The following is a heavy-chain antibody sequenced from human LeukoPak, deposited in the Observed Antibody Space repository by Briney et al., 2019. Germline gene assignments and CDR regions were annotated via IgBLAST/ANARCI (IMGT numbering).Heavy chain of an antibody. D-gene: IGHD1-26*01. CDR3: ARNSVGATNGVDY. V-gene: IGHV4-61*08. J-gene: IGHJ4*02. CDR1: GGSISSGDYY. CDR2: IYYSGST. Sequence: SETLSLTCTVSGGSISSGDYYWSWIRQPPGKGLEWIGYIYYSGSTYYNPSLKSRVTMSVDTSKNQFSLKLSSVTAVDTAVYYCARNSVGATNGVDYWGQGTLVTVSS.